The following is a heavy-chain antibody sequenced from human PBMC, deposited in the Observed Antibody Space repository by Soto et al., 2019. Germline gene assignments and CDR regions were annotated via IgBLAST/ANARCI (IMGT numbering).Heavy chain of an antibody. V-gene: IGHV3-30*03. Sequence: PGGSPRLSCAASGFTFSSYGMHWVRQAPGKGLEWVAAISYDGSNKYYADSVKGRFTISRDNSKNTLYLQMNSLRAEDTAVYYCASGGASLLWFGDPENSADVWGQGTTVTVSS. CDR3: ASGGASLLWFGDPENSADV. CDR1: GFTFSSYG. J-gene: IGHJ6*02. CDR2: ISYDGSNK. D-gene: IGHD3-10*01.